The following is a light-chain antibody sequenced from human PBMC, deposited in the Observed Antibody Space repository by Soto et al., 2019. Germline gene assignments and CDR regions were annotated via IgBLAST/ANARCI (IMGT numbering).Light chain of an antibody. J-gene: IGLJ3*02. V-gene: IGLV1-47*02. CDR1: SSNFGRFD. CDR2: SDN. CDR3: AAWDGRLNGWV. Sequence: QSVVTQPPSASGTPGQRVTISCSGSSSNFGRFDVYWYQQLPGTAPKLLIYSDNQRPSGVPDRFSGSKSGTSASLAISGLRSDDEADYYCAAWDGRLNGWVFGGGTQLTVL.